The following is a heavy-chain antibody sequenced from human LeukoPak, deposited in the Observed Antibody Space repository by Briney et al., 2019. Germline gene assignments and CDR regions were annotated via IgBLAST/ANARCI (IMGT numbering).Heavy chain of an antibody. J-gene: IGHJ4*02. D-gene: IGHD5-12*01. CDR2: VHYSGST. CDR3: AKHLVATTPFFDY. CDR1: GGSISRYY. Sequence: PSETLSLTCTVSGGSISRYYWSWIRQSPGKGLEWIAFVHYSGSTNYNPSLKSRVSISMDTSRNQFSLRLSSVTAADPAVYYCAKHLVATTPFFDYWGQGTLVTVSS. V-gene: IGHV4-59*08.